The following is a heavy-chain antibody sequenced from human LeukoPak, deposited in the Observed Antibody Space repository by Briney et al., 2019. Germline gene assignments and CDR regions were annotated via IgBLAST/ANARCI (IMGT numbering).Heavy chain of an antibody. Sequence: GGPLRFSCAAPGFTFITYAMHWVRQAPAKGLKGVAIILYDGSNKFYADSVKGRSSISRDTSKNTLYLQMNSLRAEDTAVYYCARDRAPYSSSGNIDYWGQGTLVTVSS. D-gene: IGHD6-13*01. CDR1: GFTFITYA. CDR3: ARDRAPYSSSGNIDY. V-gene: IGHV3-30*04. J-gene: IGHJ4*02. CDR2: ILYDGSNK.